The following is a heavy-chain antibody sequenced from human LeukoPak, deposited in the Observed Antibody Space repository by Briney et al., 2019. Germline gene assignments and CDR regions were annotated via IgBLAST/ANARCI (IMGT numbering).Heavy chain of an antibody. CDR2: ISWNGDNV. CDR3: VRRCSYSRYDFDH. V-gene: IGHV3-9*01. Sequence: GGSLRLSCVASGFTFDDYAMHWVRQAPGKGLEWVSGISWNGDNVAYADSVKGRFTISRDNAKKFLYLQINSLRAEDTALYYCVRRCSYSRYDFDHWGQGTLVTVSS. J-gene: IGHJ4*02. CDR1: GFTFDDYA. D-gene: IGHD5-12*01.